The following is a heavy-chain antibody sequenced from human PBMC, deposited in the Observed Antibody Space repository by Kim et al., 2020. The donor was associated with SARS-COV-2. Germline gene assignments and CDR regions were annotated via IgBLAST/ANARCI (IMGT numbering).Heavy chain of an antibody. CDR1: GFTFSSYG. V-gene: IGHV3-30*18. Sequence: GVSLRLSCAASGFTFSSYGMHWVRQAPGKGLEWVAVISYDGSNKYYADSVKGRFTISRDNSKNTLYLQMNSLRAEDTAVYYCAKLLNRENWFDPWGQGTLVTVSS. D-gene: IGHD1-26*01. CDR3: AKLLNRENWFDP. J-gene: IGHJ5*02. CDR2: ISYDGSNK.